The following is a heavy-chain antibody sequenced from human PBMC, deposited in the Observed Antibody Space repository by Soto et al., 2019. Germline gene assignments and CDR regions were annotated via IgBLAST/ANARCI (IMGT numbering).Heavy chain of an antibody. J-gene: IGHJ4*02. CDR2: IKSKTDGGTT. Sequence: GGSLRLSCAASGFTFSNAWMSWVRQAPGKGLEWVGRIKSKTDGGTTDYAAPVKGRFTISRDESKNTLYLQMNSLKTEDSAVYYCSTDRDYTYFDYWGQGTLVTVSS. V-gene: IGHV3-15*01. CDR3: STDRDYTYFDY. CDR1: GFTFSNAW. D-gene: IGHD4-4*01.